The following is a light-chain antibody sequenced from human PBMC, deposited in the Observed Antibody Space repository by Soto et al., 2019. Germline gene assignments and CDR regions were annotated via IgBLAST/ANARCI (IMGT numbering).Light chain of an antibody. Sequence: IVMTQSPATLSVSPGGRASLSCRASQSVSNNLAWYQQKPGQAPRLLIYGASTRAAGIPGRFSGSGSGTEFTLIISSLQSYYFAVYYCQQYHNAGSTFGQGTKVEI. V-gene: IGKV3-15*01. CDR2: GAS. CDR1: QSVSNN. J-gene: IGKJ1*01. CDR3: QQYHNAGST.